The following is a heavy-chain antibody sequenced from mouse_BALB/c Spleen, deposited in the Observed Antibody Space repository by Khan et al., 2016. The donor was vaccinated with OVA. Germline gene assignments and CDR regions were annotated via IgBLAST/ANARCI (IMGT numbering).Heavy chain of an antibody. D-gene: IGHD2-14*01. CDR3: ARSTYMYACAY. Sequence: EVQLQESGPSLVKPSQTLSLTCSVTGDSITSGYWSWIRKFPGNKLEYMGYMIYSGNTYYNPSLKSRISITRHTSKNTYYLQLNSATNEATATYYCARSTYMYACAYWGQGTLVTVSA. CDR2: MIYSGNT. J-gene: IGHJ3*01. CDR1: GDSITSGY. V-gene: IGHV3-8*02.